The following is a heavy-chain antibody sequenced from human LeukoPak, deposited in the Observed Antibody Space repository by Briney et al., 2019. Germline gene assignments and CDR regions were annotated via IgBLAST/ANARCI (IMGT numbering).Heavy chain of an antibody. CDR1: GFTFSSYG. D-gene: IGHD3-22*01. J-gene: IGHJ4*02. Sequence: PGGSLRLSCAASGFTFSSYGMSWVRQAPGKGLEWVSAISGSGSSTYYADSVKGRFTISRDNSKNTLYLKMNSMRAEDTAVYYCAKDQFHYYDSSGYYSTPYFDYWGPGTLVTVSS. CDR2: ISGSGSST. V-gene: IGHV3-23*01. CDR3: AKDQFHYYDSSGYYSTPYFDY.